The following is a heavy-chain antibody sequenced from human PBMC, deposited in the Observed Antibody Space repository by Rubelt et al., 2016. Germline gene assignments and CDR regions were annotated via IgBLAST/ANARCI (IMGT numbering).Heavy chain of an antibody. CDR1: GGSISSYY. V-gene: IGHV4-59*04. D-gene: IGHD6-13*01. Sequence: ETLSLTCTVSGGSISSYYWSWIRQPPGKGLEWIGTVYYSGSTYYNPSLKSRVTISVDTSKNQFSLKLSSVTAADTAVYYCATTAADLYNWFDPWGQGTLVTVSS. CDR2: VYYSGST. J-gene: IGHJ5*02. CDR3: ATTAADLYNWFDP.